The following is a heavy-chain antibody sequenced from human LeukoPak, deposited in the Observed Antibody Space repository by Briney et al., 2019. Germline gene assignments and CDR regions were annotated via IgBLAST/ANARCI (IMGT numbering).Heavy chain of an antibody. CDR2: INPSGGNT. V-gene: IGHV1-46*01. Sequence: ASVKVSCKASGYTSTSYYIHWVRQAPGQGLEWMGIINPSGGNTNYARKFQGRVTMTRDTSTSTVYMELSSLRSEDTAMYYCAREEDGGYFDYWGQGTVVTVSS. CDR3: AREEDGGYFDY. CDR1: GYTSTSYY. D-gene: IGHD2-15*01. J-gene: IGHJ4*02.